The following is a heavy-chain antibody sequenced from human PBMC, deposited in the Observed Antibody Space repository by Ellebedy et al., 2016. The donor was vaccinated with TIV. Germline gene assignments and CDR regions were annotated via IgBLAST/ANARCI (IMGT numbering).Heavy chain of an antibody. Sequence: GGSLRLXXAASGFTFSSYGMHWVRQAPGKGLEWVAVIWSDGTTKYYSDSVKGRFTISRDNSKNTLYLQMNSLRAEDTAVYYCARETIYGGYYFDYWGQGTLVTVSS. CDR1: GFTFSSYG. CDR3: ARETIYGGYYFDY. V-gene: IGHV3-33*01. J-gene: IGHJ4*02. D-gene: IGHD4-23*01. CDR2: IWSDGTTK.